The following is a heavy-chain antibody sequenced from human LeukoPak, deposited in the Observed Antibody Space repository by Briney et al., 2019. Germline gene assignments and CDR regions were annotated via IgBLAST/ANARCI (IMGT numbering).Heavy chain of an antibody. V-gene: IGHV3-23*01. CDR2: ISASGRDT. J-gene: IGHJ4*02. CDR3: AKYAAGPEY. Sequence: GGSLRLSCVVSGLSFSSYSMTWVRQAPGKGLEWVSGISASGRDTWFLDSVKGRFTISRDNSKNTLFLQMNSLRVEDTAIYYCAKYAAGPEYWGQGTLVTVSS. CDR1: GLSFSSYS. D-gene: IGHD6-13*01.